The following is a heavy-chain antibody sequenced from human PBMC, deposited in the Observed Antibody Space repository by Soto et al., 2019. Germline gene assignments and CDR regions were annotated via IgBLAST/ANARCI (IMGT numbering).Heavy chain of an antibody. Sequence: GGSLRLSCAASGFTFSNYVMNWVRQAPGKGLEWVSTISYSADKTFYADSVKGRFTISRDNSRDTLFLQMNSLRADDAAVYYCARRARTATTNWGDFDIWGQGTMVTVSS. J-gene: IGHJ3*02. D-gene: IGHD1-7*01. CDR1: GFTFSNYV. V-gene: IGHV3-23*01. CDR2: ISYSADKT. CDR3: ARRARTATTNWGDFDI.